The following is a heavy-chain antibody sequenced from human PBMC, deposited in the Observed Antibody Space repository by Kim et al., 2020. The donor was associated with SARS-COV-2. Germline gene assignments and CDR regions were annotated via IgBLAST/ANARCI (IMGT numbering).Heavy chain of an antibody. Sequence: GGSLRLSCAASGFTFSSYGMHWVRQAPGKGLEWVAVISYDGSNKYYADSVKGRFTISRDNSKNTLYLQMNSLRAEDTAVYYCAKGDGYYSLHYWGQGTLVTVSS. CDR2: ISYDGSNK. CDR3: AKGDGYYSLHY. D-gene: IGHD3-22*01. CDR1: GFTFSSYG. J-gene: IGHJ4*02. V-gene: IGHV3-30*18.